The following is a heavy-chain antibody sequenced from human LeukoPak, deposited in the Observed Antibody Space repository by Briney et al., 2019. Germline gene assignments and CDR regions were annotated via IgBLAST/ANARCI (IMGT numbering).Heavy chain of an antibody. CDR3: ARRSTAPIAGTGVNWFDP. CDR1: GGSISSGDYY. J-gene: IGHJ5*02. D-gene: IGHD6-13*01. V-gene: IGHV4-39*01. Sequence: PSETLSLTCTVSGGSISSGDYYWGWIRQPPGKGLEWIGSIYYSGSTYYNPSLKSRVTISVDTSKNQFSLKLSSVTAADTAVYYCARRSTAPIAGTGVNWFDPWGQGTLVTVSS. CDR2: IYYSGST.